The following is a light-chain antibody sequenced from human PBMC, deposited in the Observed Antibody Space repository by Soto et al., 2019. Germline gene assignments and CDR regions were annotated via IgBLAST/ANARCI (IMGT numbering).Light chain of an antibody. Sequence: EIVLMQSQGTLSLSPGESATLSCRASQTLRRTYIAWYQQEPGQAPRILIYAASSRATGIPDRFSGSGSGTDFSLTISRLEPEDFAVYYCHQYDTSPRTFGQGTKVDIK. CDR1: QTLRRTY. CDR2: AAS. V-gene: IGKV3-20*01. J-gene: IGKJ1*01. CDR3: HQYDTSPRT.